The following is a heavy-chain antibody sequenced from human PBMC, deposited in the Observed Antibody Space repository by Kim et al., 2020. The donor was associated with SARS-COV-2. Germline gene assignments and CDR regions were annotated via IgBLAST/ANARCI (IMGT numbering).Heavy chain of an antibody. Sequence: GGSLRLSCAASGFSFSTSSMNWVRQAPGKGLEWVSSISSSSYVYYADSVKGRFTISRDNAKNSLYLQMNSLRAEDTAIYYCSISGLCGGDCYPLGWFDPWGQGTLVTVSS. J-gene: IGHJ5*02. D-gene: IGHD2-21*02. CDR1: GFSFSTSS. CDR2: ISSSSYV. V-gene: IGHV3-21*01. CDR3: SISGLCGGDCYPLGWFDP.